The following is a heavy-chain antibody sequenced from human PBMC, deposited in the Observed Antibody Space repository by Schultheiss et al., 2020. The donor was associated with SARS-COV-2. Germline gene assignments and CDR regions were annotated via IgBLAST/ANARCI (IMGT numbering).Heavy chain of an antibody. CDR3: AKALIAVAGTGYDY. CDR2: ISGSGGST. CDR1: GFTFSSYA. V-gene: IGHV3-23*01. D-gene: IGHD6-19*01. J-gene: IGHJ4*02. Sequence: GECLKISCAASGFTFSSYAMSWVRQAPGKGLEWVSAISGSGGSTYYADSVKGRFTISRDNSKNTLYLQMNSLRAEDTAVYYCAKALIAVAGTGYDYWGQGTLVTVSS.